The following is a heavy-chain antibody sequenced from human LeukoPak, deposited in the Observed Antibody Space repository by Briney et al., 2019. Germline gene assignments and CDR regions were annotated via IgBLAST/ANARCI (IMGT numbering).Heavy chain of an antibody. J-gene: IGHJ4*02. CDR3: AREGGYSGYFY. Sequence: PSETLSLTCTVSGGSISSSSYYWGWIRQPPGKGLEWIGSIYYSGSTYYNPSLKSRVTISVDTSKNQFSLKLRSVTAADTAMYYCAREGGYSGYFYWGQGTLVTVSS. CDR2: IYYSGST. D-gene: IGHD5-12*01. V-gene: IGHV4-39*07. CDR1: GGSISSSSYY.